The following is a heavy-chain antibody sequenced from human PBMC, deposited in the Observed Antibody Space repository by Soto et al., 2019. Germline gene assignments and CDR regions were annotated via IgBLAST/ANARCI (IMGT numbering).Heavy chain of an antibody. J-gene: IGHJ4*02. CDR1: GFTFSSYA. Sequence: GSLRLSCAASGFTFSSYAMSWVRQAPGKGLEWVSTISGGGGNTYYADSVKGRFTISRDNSKNTLYLQMKSLRAEDTAVYYCAKVRVTANTHFDYWGQGTLVTVSS. D-gene: IGHD2-21*02. V-gene: IGHV3-23*01. CDR3: AKVRVTANTHFDY. CDR2: ISGGGGNT.